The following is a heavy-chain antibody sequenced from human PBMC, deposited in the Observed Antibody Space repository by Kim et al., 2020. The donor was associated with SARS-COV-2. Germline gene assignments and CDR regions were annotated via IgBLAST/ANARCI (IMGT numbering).Heavy chain of an antibody. Sequence: GGSLRLSCAASGFTFSSYAMSWVRQAPGKGLEWVSAISGSGGSTYYADSVKGRFTISRDNSKNTLYLQMNSLRAEDTAVYYCAPRPVVPAAIRPSTGYWGQGTLVTVSS. CDR2: ISGSGGST. CDR1: GFTFSSYA. CDR3: APRPVVPAAIRPSTGY. V-gene: IGHV3-23*01. D-gene: IGHD2-2*02. J-gene: IGHJ4*02.